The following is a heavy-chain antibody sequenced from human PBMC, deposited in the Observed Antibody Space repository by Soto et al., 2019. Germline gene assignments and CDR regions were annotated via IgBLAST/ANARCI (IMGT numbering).Heavy chain of an antibody. Sequence: QVQLVESGGGVVQPGRSLRLSCAASGFTFSSYGMHWVRQAPGKGLEWVAVIWYDGSNKYYADSVKGRFTISRDNSKNTLYLQMNSLRAEDTAVYYCARDGIAAAGTIDYWGQGTLVTVSS. V-gene: IGHV3-33*01. CDR2: IWYDGSNK. CDR1: GFTFSSYG. J-gene: IGHJ4*02. CDR3: ARDGIAAAGTIDY. D-gene: IGHD6-13*01.